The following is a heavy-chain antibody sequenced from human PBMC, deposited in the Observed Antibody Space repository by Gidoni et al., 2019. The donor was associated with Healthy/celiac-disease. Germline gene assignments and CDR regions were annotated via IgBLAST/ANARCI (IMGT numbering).Heavy chain of an antibody. Sequence: QVQLVESGGGVVQPGRSLRLSCAASGFTFSSYAMHWVRQAPGKGLGWVAVISYDGSNKYYADSVKGRFTISRDNSKNTLYLQMNSLRAEDTAVYYCAREDGMDVWGQGTTVTVSS. CDR3: AREDGMDV. V-gene: IGHV3-30-3*01. CDR2: ISYDGSNK. J-gene: IGHJ6*02. CDR1: GFTFSSYA.